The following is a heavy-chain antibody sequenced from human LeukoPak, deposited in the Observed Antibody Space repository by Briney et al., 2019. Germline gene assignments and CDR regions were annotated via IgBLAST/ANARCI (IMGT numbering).Heavy chain of an antibody. CDR1: GGTFSSYA. J-gene: IGHJ5*02. V-gene: IGHV1-69*13. CDR3: ARMGPAAIVYWFDP. CDR2: IIPIFGTA. Sequence: ASVKVSCKASGGTFSSYAISWVRQAPGQGLEWMGGIIPIFGTANYAQKFQGRVTITADESTSTAYMELSSLRSEETAVYYCARMGPAAIVYWFDPWGQGTLVTVSS. D-gene: IGHD2-2*01.